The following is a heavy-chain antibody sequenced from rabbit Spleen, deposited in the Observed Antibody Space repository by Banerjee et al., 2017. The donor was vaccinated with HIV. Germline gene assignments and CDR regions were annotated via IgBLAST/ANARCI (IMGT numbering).Heavy chain of an antibody. Sequence: QELLVESGGGLVQPEGSLTLTCKASGLDFSTSYYICWVRQAPGKGPEWIACIYNGDGITYYASWVNGRFTISRSTSLNTVTLQMTSLTAADTATYFCARELSSDYFDLWGPGTLVTVS. V-gene: IGHV1S47*01. CDR1: GLDFSTSYY. CDR2: IYNGDGIT. J-gene: IGHJ4*01. CDR3: ARELSSDYFDL.